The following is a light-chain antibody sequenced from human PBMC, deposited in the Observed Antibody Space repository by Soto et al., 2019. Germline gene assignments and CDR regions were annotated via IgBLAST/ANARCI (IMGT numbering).Light chain of an antibody. CDR3: QQYNKWPVT. V-gene: IGKV3-15*01. J-gene: IGKJ4*01. Sequence: IVWTQSPATLSLSPGERYTRSCMASQSVSSYLAWYQQKPGQAHRLLIYGAYIRATAFTARFSGSGSGTEFTITISSLQSEDFAVYYCQQYNKWPVTFGEGTKVDIK. CDR2: GAY. CDR1: QSVSSY.